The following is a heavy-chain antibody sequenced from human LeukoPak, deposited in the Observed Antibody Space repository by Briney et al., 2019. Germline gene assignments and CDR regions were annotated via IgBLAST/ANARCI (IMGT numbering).Heavy chain of an antibody. CDR2: IYYTGST. CDR3: ARGYCNGDLFDY. V-gene: IGHV4-61*01. J-gene: IGHJ4*02. CDR1: GGSVSSVIYY. Sequence: PSETLSLTCSVSGGSVSSVIYYWSWIRQPPGKGLEWVGYIYYTGSTNNPSLKSRVTISVDTSQNQFSLRLSSVTAADTAVYYCARGYCNGDLFDYWGQGTLVTVSS. D-gene: IGHD2-21*02.